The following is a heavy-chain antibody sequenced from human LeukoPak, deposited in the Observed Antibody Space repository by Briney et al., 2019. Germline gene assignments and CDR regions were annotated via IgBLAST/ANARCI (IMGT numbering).Heavy chain of an antibody. J-gene: IGHJ4*02. CDR1: GGPISSGGYY. CDR3: ARAPLGGSYCDY. Sequence: PSETLSLTCTVSGGPISSGGYYWSWIRQHPGKGLEWIGYIYYSGSTYYNPSLKSRVTISVDTSKNQFSLKLSSVTAADTAVYYCARAPLGGSYCDYWGQGTLVTVSS. CDR2: IYYSGST. V-gene: IGHV4-31*03. D-gene: IGHD1-26*01.